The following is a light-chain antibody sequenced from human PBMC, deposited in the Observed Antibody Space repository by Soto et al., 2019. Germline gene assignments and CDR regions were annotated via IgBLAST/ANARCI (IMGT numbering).Light chain of an antibody. CDR3: QQYGSSPST. Sequence: IVLTQSPGTLSLSAGERATLSCRASQSVSSNYITWYQQKHGQAPRRIMFGASSRATGIPDRFSGSVSGTDRTITISRLETEDGSVYYCQQYGSSPSTFGQGTKVDIK. CDR2: GAS. CDR1: QSVSSNY. J-gene: IGKJ1*01. V-gene: IGKV3-20*01.